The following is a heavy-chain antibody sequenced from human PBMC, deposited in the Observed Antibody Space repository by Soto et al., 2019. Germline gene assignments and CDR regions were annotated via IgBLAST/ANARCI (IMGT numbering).Heavy chain of an antibody. D-gene: IGHD3-3*01. CDR3: AKDLSMDFWRGYPIDY. V-gene: IGHV3-23*01. CDR1: GFTFSSYA. J-gene: IGHJ4*02. Sequence: PGVSLRLSCAASGFTFSSYAMSWVRQAPGKGLEWVSVISGSGDSTYYGASVKGRFTISRDNSKNTLYLQMNSLRAEDTAVYYCAKDLSMDFWRGYPIDYWGQGTQVTVSS. CDR2: ISGSGDST.